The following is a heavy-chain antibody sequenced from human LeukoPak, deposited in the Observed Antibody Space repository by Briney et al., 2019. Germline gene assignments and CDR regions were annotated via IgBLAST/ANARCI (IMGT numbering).Heavy chain of an antibody. CDR1: GFTFSSYS. Sequence: GGSLRLSCAASGFTFSSYSMNWVRQAPGKGLEWVSSISSSSSYIYYADSVKGRFTISRDNAKNSVYLQMNSLRAEDTALYYCAKPSGSAFDYWGQGTLVTVSS. V-gene: IGHV3-21*01. J-gene: IGHJ4*02. CDR2: ISSSSSYI. D-gene: IGHD1-14*01. CDR3: AKPSGSAFDY.